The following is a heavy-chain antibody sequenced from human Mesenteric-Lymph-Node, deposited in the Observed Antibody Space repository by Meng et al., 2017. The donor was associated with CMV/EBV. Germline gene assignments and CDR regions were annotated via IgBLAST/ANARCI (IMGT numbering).Heavy chain of an antibody. CDR3: AKHLPGATWFGD. CDR1: GFTFKNHW. D-gene: IGHD3-10*01. CDR2: IDSSATNI. J-gene: IGHJ4*02. Sequence: GESLKISCAASGFTFKNHWMSWARQAPGKGLEWVSTIDSSATNIYYASSVRGRFTISRDNSKNILYLQMDNLRVDDTAIYYCAKHLPGATWFGDWGQGTLVTVSS. V-gene: IGHV3-23*05.